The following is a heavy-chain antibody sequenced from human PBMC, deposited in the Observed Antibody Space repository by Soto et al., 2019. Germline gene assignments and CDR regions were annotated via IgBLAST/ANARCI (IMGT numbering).Heavy chain of an antibody. V-gene: IGHV3-23*01. D-gene: IGHD5-12*01. CDR2: ITQNVNVK. CDR3: ARDPVYGGGKWAFGP. CDR1: GFTFSHYS. J-gene: IGHJ5*02. Sequence: GGSLRLSCAASGFTFSHYSMSWVRQAPGTGLEWISGITQNVNVKYYADSVKGRFTISRDNSKNMLLLEMNSLRLDDTATYYCARDPVYGGGKWAFGPWGQGTQVTVSS.